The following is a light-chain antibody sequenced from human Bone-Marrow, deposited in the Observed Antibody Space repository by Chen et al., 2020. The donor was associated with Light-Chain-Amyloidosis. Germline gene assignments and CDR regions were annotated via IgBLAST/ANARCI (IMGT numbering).Light chain of an antibody. J-gene: IGLJ2*01. CDR3: QSAESSGTYEVI. Sequence: SYELTQPPSVSVSPGQTARITCSGDDLPTKYAYWYQQKPGQAPVLVIHRDTERPSGISERFAGSNAGTRATLTISGVQAEDEDDSHCQSAESSGTYEVIFGGGTMLTVL. CDR1: DLPTKY. V-gene: IGLV3-25*03. CDR2: RDT.